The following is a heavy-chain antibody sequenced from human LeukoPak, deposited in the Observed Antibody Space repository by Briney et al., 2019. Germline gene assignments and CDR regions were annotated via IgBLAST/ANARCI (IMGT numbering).Heavy chain of an antibody. CDR3: SGHGSNSY. CDR2: ISGSGGST. D-gene: IGHD6-13*01. CDR1: GFTFTNYA. Sequence: GGSLRLSCAASGFTFTNYAMSWVRQAPGKGLEWVSAISGSGGSTYYADSVKGRFTISRDNSKNTLYLQMNSLRAEDTALYYASGHGSNSYWGQGTLVTVSS. V-gene: IGHV3-23*01. J-gene: IGHJ4*02.